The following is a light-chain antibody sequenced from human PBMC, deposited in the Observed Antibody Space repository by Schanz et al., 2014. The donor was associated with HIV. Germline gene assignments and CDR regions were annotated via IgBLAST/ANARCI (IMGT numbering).Light chain of an antibody. Sequence: QSVLTQPPSASGTPGQGVTISCSGSNSNIGTYDVNWYQQLPGAAPKLLIYANTNRPSGVPDRFSGSKSGTSVSLAITDLQTEDEADYYCLSYDNTLSGPYVFGSGTKLTVL. V-gene: IGLV1-40*01. J-gene: IGLJ1*01. CDR3: LSYDNTLSGPYV. CDR1: NSNIGTYD. CDR2: ANT.